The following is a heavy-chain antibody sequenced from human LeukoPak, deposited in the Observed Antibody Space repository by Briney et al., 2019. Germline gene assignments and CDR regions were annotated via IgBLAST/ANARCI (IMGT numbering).Heavy chain of an antibody. CDR1: EFTFSDYA. Sequence: GGSLRLSCAASEFTFSDYALGWVRQAPGRGLEWVATLSGSGAGTYYSDSVQGRFTISRDNSKRTLFLQMNSLRAEDTAFYYCAKAELGVDTFFDYWGQGTLVTVSS. CDR3: AKAELGVDTFFDY. CDR2: LSGSGAGT. D-gene: IGHD3-3*01. V-gene: IGHV3-23*01. J-gene: IGHJ4*02.